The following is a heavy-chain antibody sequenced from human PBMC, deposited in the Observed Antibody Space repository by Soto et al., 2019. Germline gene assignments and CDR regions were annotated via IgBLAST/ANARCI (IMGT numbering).Heavy chain of an antibody. Sequence: ASVKVSCKAAGYTFTSYAMHWVRQAPGQRLEWMGWINAGNGNTKYSQKFQGRVTITRDTSASTAYMELSSLRSEDTAVYYCARDLSSSSYYFDYWGQGTLVTVSS. CDR1: GYTFTSYA. CDR3: ARDLSSSSYYFDY. CDR2: INAGNGNT. J-gene: IGHJ4*02. V-gene: IGHV1-3*01. D-gene: IGHD6-13*01.